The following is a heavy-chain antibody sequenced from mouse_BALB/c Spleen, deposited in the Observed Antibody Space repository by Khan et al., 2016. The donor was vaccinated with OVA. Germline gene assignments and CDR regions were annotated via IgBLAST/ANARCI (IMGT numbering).Heavy chain of an antibody. CDR2: INTYTGEP. CDR3: ARISSYWYSDV. J-gene: IGHJ1*01. D-gene: IGHD6-2*01. Sequence: QIQLVQSGPELKKPGETVKISCKASGYTFTNYGMNWVKQAPGKGLKWMGWINTYTGEPTYADDFKGRFVFSLKTSASTAYLQISNLKNEDMTTYFCARISSYWYSDVWGAGTTVTVSS. CDR1: GYTFTNYG. V-gene: IGHV9-1*02.